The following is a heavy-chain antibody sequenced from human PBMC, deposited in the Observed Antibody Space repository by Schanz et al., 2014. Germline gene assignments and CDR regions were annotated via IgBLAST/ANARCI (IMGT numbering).Heavy chain of an antibody. CDR1: GFTFTSYS. V-gene: IGHV3-30*02. CDR3: AKSYDTSGYSGFDY. D-gene: IGHD3-22*01. Sequence: QVQLVEAGGGVVQPGRSLRLSCATSGFTFTSYSMHWVRQAPGRGLEWVAFIRYDGSSKYYADSVRGRFTLSRDNSKNTVYLQMNSLRTEDTAVYFCAKSYDTSGYSGFDYWGQGTLVTVSS. CDR2: IRYDGSSK. J-gene: IGHJ4*02.